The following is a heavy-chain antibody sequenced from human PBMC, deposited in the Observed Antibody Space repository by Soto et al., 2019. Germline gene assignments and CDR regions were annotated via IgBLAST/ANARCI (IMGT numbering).Heavy chain of an antibody. V-gene: IGHV2-5*02. CDR1: GFSLSTSGVG. CDR2: IYWDDDK. D-gene: IGHD1-1*01. Sequence: QITLKESGPTLVKPTQTLTLTCTFSGFSLSTSGVGVGWIRQPPGKALEWLALIYWDDDKRYSPSLKSRLTIPTDTSKTQVVLTITNMDPVDTATYSFAHRRVERYFDYWCQGTLVTVSS. J-gene: IGHJ4*02. CDR3: AHRRVERYFDY.